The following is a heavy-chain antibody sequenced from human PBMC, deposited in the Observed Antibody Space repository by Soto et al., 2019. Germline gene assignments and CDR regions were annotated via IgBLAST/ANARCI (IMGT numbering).Heavy chain of an antibody. Sequence: QVQLQESGPGLVKPSETLSLTCSVSGGSISSNYWSWIRQPAGKGLEWIGRMHSSGSTNYNPSLKSRVTMSVDTSKNHFSLKMSSVTAADTAVYYCATLPTVSSSALWGQGILGTVSS. CDR3: ATLPTVSSSAL. CDR2: MHSSGST. J-gene: IGHJ4*02. CDR1: GGSISSNY. V-gene: IGHV4-4*07. D-gene: IGHD4-4*01.